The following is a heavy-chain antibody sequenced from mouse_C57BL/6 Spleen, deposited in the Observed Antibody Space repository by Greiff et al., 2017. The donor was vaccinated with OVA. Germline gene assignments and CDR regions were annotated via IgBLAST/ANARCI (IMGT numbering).Heavy chain of an antibody. V-gene: IGHV1-64*01. CDR1: GYTFTSYW. Sequence: QVQLQQPGAELVKPGASVKLSCKASGYTFTSYWMHWVKQRPGQGLEWIGMIHPKSGSTNYNEKFKSKATLTVDKSSSTAYMQLSSLTSEDSAVYYCASQFITTVVEGFAYWGQGTLVTVSA. D-gene: IGHD1-1*01. CDR3: ASQFITTVVEGFAY. CDR2: IHPKSGST. J-gene: IGHJ3*01.